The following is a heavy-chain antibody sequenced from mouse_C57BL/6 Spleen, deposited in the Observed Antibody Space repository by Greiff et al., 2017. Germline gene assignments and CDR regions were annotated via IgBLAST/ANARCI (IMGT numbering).Heavy chain of an antibody. CDR1: GYAFSSSW. D-gene: IGHD4-1*01. J-gene: IGHJ2*01. Sequence: VQLQQSGPELVKPGASVKISCKASGYAFSSSWMNWVKQRPGKGLEWIGRIYPGDGDTNYNGKFKGKATLTADKSSSTAYMQLSSLTSEDSAVYFCAELGRAYWGQGTTLTVSS. V-gene: IGHV1-82*01. CDR3: AELGRAY. CDR2: IYPGDGDT.